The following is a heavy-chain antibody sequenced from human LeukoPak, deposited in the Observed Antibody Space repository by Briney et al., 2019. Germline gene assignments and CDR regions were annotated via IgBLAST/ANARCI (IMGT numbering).Heavy chain of an antibody. CDR3: AKDGRNVPVAGTTDYFDY. V-gene: IGHV3-33*06. CDR2: IWYDGSNK. CDR1: GFTFRNAW. Sequence: GGSLRLSCAASGFTFRNAWLSWVRQAPGKGLEWVAVIWYDGSNKYYADSVKGRFTISRDNSKNTLYLQMNSLRAEDTAVYYCAKDGRNVPVAGTTDYFDYWGQGTLVTVSS. D-gene: IGHD6-19*01. J-gene: IGHJ4*02.